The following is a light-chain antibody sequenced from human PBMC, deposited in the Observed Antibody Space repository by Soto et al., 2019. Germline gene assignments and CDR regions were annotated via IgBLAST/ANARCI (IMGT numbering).Light chain of an antibody. CDR3: MQGTHPPRT. V-gene: IGKV2-30*01. CDR2: EVS. CDR1: QSLVYSGGNTY. J-gene: IGKJ1*01. Sequence: DVVMTQSPLSLSVILGQPDSISSRSSQSLVYSGGNTYLSWFQQRQGKSPRRLIYEVSKRDSGVPDRFRGRGAGTDFTLKLSRVEAEDLAVYYCMQGTHPPRTFGQGTKVDIK.